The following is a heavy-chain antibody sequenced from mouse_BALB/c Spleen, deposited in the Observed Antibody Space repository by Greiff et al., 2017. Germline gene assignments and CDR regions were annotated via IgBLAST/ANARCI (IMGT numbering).Heavy chain of an antibody. V-gene: IGHV3-2*02. Sequence: DVKLVESGPGLVKPSQSLSLTCTVTGYSITSDYAWNWIRQFPGNKLEWMGYISYSGSTSYNPSLKSRISITRDTSKNQFFLQLNSVTTEDTATYYCARPIYYDYGFAYWGQGTLVTVSA. CDR3: ARPIYYDYGFAY. J-gene: IGHJ3*01. D-gene: IGHD2-4*01. CDR2: ISYSGST. CDR1: GYSITSDYA.